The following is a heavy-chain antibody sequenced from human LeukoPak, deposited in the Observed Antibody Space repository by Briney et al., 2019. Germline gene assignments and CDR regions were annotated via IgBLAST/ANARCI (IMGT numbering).Heavy chain of an antibody. CDR1: GDSVSSNNGA. CDR2: SYYRSKWYN. J-gene: IGHJ4*02. Sequence: SQTLSLTCAISGDSVSSNNGAWNWLPQAQSIDLEWLGRSYYRSKWYNDYAESMKGRITINPDTSKNQFSLQLNSVTPDDTAVYYCARDFGNSGWYTFDYWGQGSLVTVSS. V-gene: IGHV6-1*01. D-gene: IGHD6-19*01. CDR3: ARDFGNSGWYTFDY.